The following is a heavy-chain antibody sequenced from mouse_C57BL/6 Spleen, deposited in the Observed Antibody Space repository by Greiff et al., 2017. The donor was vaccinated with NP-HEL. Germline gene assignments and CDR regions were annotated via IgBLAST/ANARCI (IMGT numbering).Heavy chain of an antibody. CDR3: ARDGYYFSWFAY. V-gene: IGHV1-64*01. Sequence: VQLQQPGAELVKPGASVKLSCKASGYTFTSYWMHWVKQRPGQGLEWIGMIHPNSGSTNYNEKFKSKATLTVDKSSSTAYMQLSSLTSEDSAVYYCARDGYYFSWFAYWGQGTLVTVSA. D-gene: IGHD2-3*01. CDR2: IHPNSGST. J-gene: IGHJ3*01. CDR1: GYTFTSYW.